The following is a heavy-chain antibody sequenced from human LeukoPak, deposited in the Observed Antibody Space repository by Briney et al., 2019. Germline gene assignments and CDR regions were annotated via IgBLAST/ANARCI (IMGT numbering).Heavy chain of an antibody. V-gene: IGHV3-74*01. Sequence: GGSLRLSCAASGFTFSSYWMHWVRQAPGKGLVWVSRINSDGSSTSYADSVKGRFTISRDNAKNTLYLQMNSLRPEDTAVYYCARGSLMTANDYWGQGTLVTVSS. CDR3: ARGSLMTANDY. D-gene: IGHD5-18*01. CDR1: GFTFSSYW. J-gene: IGHJ4*02. CDR2: INSDGSST.